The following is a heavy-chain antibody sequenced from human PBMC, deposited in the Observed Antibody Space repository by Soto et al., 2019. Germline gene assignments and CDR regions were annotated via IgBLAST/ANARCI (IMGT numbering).Heavy chain of an antibody. J-gene: IGHJ6*03. D-gene: IGHD3-3*01. V-gene: IGHV4-34*01. CDR3: GRGAGIYDFRSGHGSGRYVDMDF. CDR2: INHSGST. Sequence: PSETLSLTCAVYGGSFNGYYWSWIRQPPGKGLEWIGEINHSGSTNYNPSLKSRVTISVDASKNQFSLKLSSVTAADTAGYFCGRGAGIYDFRSGHGSGRYVDMDFLEKGTRVTVYS. CDR1: GGSFNGYY.